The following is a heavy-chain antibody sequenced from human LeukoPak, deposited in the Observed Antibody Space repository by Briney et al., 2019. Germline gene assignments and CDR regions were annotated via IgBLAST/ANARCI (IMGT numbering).Heavy chain of an antibody. CDR2: ISWNSGSI. V-gene: IGHV3-9*03. J-gene: IGHJ4*02. CDR1: GFTFDDYA. Sequence: SLRLSRAASGFTFDDYAMHWVRQAPGEGLEWVSGISWNSGSIGYADSVKGRFTISRDNAKNSLYLQMNSLRAEDMALYYCAKDYCSSTSCHLFDYWGQGTLVTVSS. CDR3: AKDYCSSTSCHLFDY. D-gene: IGHD2-2*01.